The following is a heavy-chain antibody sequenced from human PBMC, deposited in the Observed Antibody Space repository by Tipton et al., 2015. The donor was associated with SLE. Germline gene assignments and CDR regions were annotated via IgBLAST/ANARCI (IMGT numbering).Heavy chain of an antibody. V-gene: IGHV4-39*07. CDR2: IYHSGST. CDR1: GGSISSSSYY. J-gene: IGHJ6*02. CDR3: AREKGYYGSGSYYYGMDV. D-gene: IGHD3-10*01. Sequence: TLSLTCTVSGGSISSSSYYWGWIRQPPGKGLEWIGSIYHSGSTYYNPSLKSRVTISVDTSKNQFSLKLNSVTAADTAMYYCAREKGYYGSGSYYYGMDVWGQGTTVTVSS.